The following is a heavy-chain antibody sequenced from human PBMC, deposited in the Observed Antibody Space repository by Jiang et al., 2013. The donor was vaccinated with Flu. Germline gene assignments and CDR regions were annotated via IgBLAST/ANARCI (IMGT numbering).Heavy chain of an antibody. D-gene: IGHD4-11*01. J-gene: IGHJ4*02. CDR1: GGSITGYY. V-gene: IGHV4-4*07. Sequence: GPGLVKPSETLSLTCAVSGGSITGYYWSWIRQPAGKGLEWIGRISGSTNYNPSLKSRVTMSVDTSKNQFSLNLTSVTAADTAVYYCTRESSTETTRGLDYWGQGTLVTVSS. CDR3: TRESSTETTRGLDY. CDR2: ISGST.